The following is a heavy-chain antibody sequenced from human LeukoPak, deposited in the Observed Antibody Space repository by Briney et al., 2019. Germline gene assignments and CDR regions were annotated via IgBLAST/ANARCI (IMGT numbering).Heavy chain of an antibody. CDR3: ARKGGRYYGSGSYSSNWFDP. D-gene: IGHD3-10*01. CDR2: INHSGST. Sequence: SETLSLTCAVYGGSFSGYYWSWIRQPPGKGLEWIGEINHSGSTNYSPSLKSRVTISVDTSKNQFSLKLSSVTAADTAVYYCARKGGRYYGSGSYSSNWFDPWGQGTLVTVSS. J-gene: IGHJ5*02. V-gene: IGHV4-34*01. CDR1: GGSFSGYY.